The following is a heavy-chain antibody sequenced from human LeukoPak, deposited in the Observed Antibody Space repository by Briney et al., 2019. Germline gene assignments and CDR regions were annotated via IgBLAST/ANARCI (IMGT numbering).Heavy chain of an antibody. J-gene: IGHJ5*02. V-gene: IGHV3-21*01. CDR1: GFTFSSYS. CDR2: IRSSSAEM. Sequence: GGSLRLSCAASGFTFSSYSMTWVRQAPGKGLEWVSTIRSSSAEMYYQTTLKGRFTISRDNSKNTLYLQMNSLRAEDTAVYYCARGNLYYDFWTSTYNWFDPWGQGTLVTVSS. D-gene: IGHD3-3*01. CDR3: ARGNLYYDFWTSTYNWFDP.